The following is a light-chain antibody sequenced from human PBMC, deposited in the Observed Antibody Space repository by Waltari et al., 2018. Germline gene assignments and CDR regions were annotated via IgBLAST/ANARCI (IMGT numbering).Light chain of an antibody. CDR3: CSYAGLGIYV. Sequence: QSGLTQPASVSGSPGQSITISCTGTSSAVGNYNLVSWYQQYPGKAPKLMVYEVTKRTSGVSDRCSGSKSGNTAALTISGLQSEDEADYYCCSYAGLGIYVFGTGTKVTVL. CDR2: EVT. J-gene: IGLJ1*01. CDR1: SSAVGNYNL. V-gene: IGLV2-23*02.